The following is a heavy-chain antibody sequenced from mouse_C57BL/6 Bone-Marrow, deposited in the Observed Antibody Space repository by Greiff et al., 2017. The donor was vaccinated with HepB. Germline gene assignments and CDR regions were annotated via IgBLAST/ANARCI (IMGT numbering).Heavy chain of an antibody. CDR2: IYPGSGST. D-gene: IGHD1-1*01. V-gene: IGHV1-55*01. Sequence: QVQLQQPGAELVKPGASVMMSCKASGYTFTSYWITWVKQRPGQGLEWIGDIYPGSGSTNYNEKFKSKATLTVDTSSSTAYMQLSSLTSEDSAVYYCARRYYGRAPHFDYWGQGTTLTVSS. CDR3: ARRYYGRAPHFDY. J-gene: IGHJ2*01. CDR1: GYTFTSYW.